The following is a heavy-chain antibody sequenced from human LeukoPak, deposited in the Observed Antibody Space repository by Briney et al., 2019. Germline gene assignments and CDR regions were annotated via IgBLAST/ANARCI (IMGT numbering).Heavy chain of an antibody. CDR3: AKGSGYFENSMIDY. Sequence: ASVKVSCKVSGYTLTKLSMHWVRQAPGKGLEWMGGFDPEDGETIYAQKFQGRVTMTEDTSTDTAYMELGSLRAEDTALYYCAKGSGYFENSMIDYWGQGTLVTVSS. CDR1: GYTLTKLS. J-gene: IGHJ4*02. V-gene: IGHV1-24*01. CDR2: FDPEDGET. D-gene: IGHD6-19*01.